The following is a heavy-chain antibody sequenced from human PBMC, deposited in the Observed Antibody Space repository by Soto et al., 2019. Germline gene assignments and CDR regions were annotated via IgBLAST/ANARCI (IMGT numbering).Heavy chain of an antibody. J-gene: IGHJ4*02. D-gene: IGHD4-17*01. CDR2: ISPNNGNT. CDR3: AKFDVGDYYFDS. V-gene: IGHV1-18*01. CDR1: GYTFTNYG. Sequence: QVQLVQSGPEVKKPGASVKVSCKASGYTFTNYGVSWVRQAPGQGLEWMGWISPNNGNTQFAQKFQDRVTLTIDTSTTTAYMEVRSLISDDTAVYYCAKFDVGDYYFDSWGQGTLVTVSS.